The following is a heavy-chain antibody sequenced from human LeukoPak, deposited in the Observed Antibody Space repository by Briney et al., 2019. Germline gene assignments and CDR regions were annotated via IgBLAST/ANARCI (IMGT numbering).Heavy chain of an antibody. CDR2: IWYDGSNK. Sequence: GRHLRLSRVGSGFTFSSYGMHRARQAPGKGQEWVAVIWYDGSNKYYADSVKGRFTISRDNSKNTLYLQMNSLRAEDTAVYYCARGMASDSSGPDYWGQGTLVTVSS. D-gene: IGHD3-22*01. CDR1: GFTFSSYG. V-gene: IGHV3-33*08. J-gene: IGHJ4*02. CDR3: ARGMASDSSGPDY.